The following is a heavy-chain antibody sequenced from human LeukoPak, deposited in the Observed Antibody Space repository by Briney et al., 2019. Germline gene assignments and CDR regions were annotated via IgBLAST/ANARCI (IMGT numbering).Heavy chain of an antibody. J-gene: IGHJ4*02. V-gene: IGHV3-7*01. CDR1: GFTFSSYQ. CDR2: IKQDGSKK. Sequence: GGPLTLPCAVCGFTFSSYQMRWARRARGKGLEWVANIKQDGSKKYYVDDVKSRFTLSRDNAKNLLYLQMHSLRAEDTAVYYCAREDEHHRYSGSYYYFDYWGQGTRVTVSS. D-gene: IGHD1-26*01. CDR3: AREDEHHRYSGSYYYFDY.